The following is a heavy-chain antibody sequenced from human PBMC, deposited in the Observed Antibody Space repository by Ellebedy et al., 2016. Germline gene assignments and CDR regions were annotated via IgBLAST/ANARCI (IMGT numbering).Heavy chain of an antibody. Sequence: GESLKISXAASGFTFSSYSMNWVRQAPGKGLEWVSSISSSSSYIFYADSVKGRFTISRDNSKNTLYLQMNSLRAEDTAVYYCAKSPYWGQGTLVTVSS. CDR1: GFTFSSYS. J-gene: IGHJ4*02. CDR3: AKSPY. CDR2: ISSSSSYI. V-gene: IGHV3-21*01.